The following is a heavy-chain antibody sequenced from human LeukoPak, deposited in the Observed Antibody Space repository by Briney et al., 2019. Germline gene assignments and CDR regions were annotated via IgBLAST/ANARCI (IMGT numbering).Heavy chain of an antibody. V-gene: IGHV4-59*08. CDR3: ARLERDSSGLNWFDP. CDR1: GGSISNHY. J-gene: IGHJ5*02. D-gene: IGHD6-19*01. Sequence: SETLSLTCTVSGGSISNHYWSWIRLPPGKGLEWIGYIYYSGSTQYNPSLKSRVTMLIDTSRNQFSLKLNSVTATDTAVYYCARLERDSSGLNWFDPWGQGTLVTVSS. CDR2: IYYSGST.